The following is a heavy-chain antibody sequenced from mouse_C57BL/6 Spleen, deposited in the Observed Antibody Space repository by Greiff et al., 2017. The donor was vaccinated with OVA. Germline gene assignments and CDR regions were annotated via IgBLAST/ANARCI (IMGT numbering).Heavy chain of an antibody. V-gene: IGHV1-55*01. CDR3: ARDYYYGSSYRAWFAY. J-gene: IGHJ3*01. Sequence: VQLQHPGAELVKPGASVKMSCKASGYTFTSYWITWVKQRPGQGLEWIGDIYPGSGSTNYNEKFKSKATLTVDTSSSTAYMQLSSLTSEDSAVYYCARDYYYGSSYRAWFAYWGQGTLVTVSA. CDR1: GYTFTSYW. CDR2: IYPGSGST. D-gene: IGHD1-1*01.